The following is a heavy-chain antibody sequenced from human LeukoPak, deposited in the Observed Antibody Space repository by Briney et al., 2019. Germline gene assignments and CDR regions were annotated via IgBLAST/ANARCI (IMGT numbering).Heavy chain of an antibody. CDR3: VKVTAAGFVDH. Sequence: GGSLRLSCAASGFTFDDYAMHWVRQAPGKGLEWVSGIGWNSGGIVYADSVKGRFTISRDNAKNSLYLQMDSLGAEDTAFYYCVKVTAAGFVDHWGQGTLVTVSS. J-gene: IGHJ4*02. CDR2: IGWNSGGI. CDR1: GFTFDDYA. V-gene: IGHV3-9*01. D-gene: IGHD6-13*01.